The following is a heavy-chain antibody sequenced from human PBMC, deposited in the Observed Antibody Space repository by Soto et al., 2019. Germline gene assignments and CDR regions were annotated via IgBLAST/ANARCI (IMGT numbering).Heavy chain of an antibody. J-gene: IGHJ4*02. CDR3: ARVDYSDRGYFDY. D-gene: IGHD3-22*01. CDR1: GFTFSPYT. Sequence: GGSLRLSCAASGFTFSPYTLGWVRQPPGKGLESLSFITNSNTYIYNADSEKGRFTISRDDARNSLYLQMNSLRAEDTAIYYCARVDYSDRGYFDYWGQGA. V-gene: IGHV3-21*01. CDR2: ITNSNTYI.